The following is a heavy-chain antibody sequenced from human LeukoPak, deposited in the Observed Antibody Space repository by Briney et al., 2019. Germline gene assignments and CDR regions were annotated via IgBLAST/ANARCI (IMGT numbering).Heavy chain of an antibody. D-gene: IGHD3-3*01. CDR1: GYTFTGYY. J-gene: IGHJ6*03. CDR2: INPNSGGT. CDR3: ARAPIFGVVISPYYYYYMDV. Sequence: GASVKVSCKASGYTFTGYYMHWVRQAPGQGLEWMGWINPNSGGTNYAQKFQGRVTMTRDTSISTAYMELSRLRSDDTAVYYCARAPIFGVVISPYYYYYMDVWGKGTTVTVSS. V-gene: IGHV1-2*02.